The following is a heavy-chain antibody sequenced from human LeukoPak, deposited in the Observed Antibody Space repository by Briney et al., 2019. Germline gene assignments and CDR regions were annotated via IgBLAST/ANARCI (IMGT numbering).Heavy chain of an antibody. CDR2: INPNSGGT. V-gene: IGHV1-2*02. CDR1: GYTFTGYY. D-gene: IGHD6-19*01. J-gene: IGHJ5*02. Sequence: PSVKLSCKASGYTFTGYYMHWVRHAPGQRLEWMGWINPNSGGTNYAQKFQGRVTMTRDTSISTAYMELSRLRSDDTAVYYCAREQWSIAVASTDWFDPWGQGTLVTVSS. CDR3: AREQWSIAVASTDWFDP.